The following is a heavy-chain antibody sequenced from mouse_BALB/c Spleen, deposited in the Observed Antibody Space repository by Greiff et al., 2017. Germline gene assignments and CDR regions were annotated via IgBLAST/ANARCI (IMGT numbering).Heavy chain of an antibody. CDR1: GFTFSNYW. CDR3: TRLYYGFDY. J-gene: IGHJ2*01. CDR2: IRLKSNNYAT. Sequence: EVKLMESGGGLVQPGGSMKLSCVASGFTFSNYWMNWVRQSPEKGLEWVAEIRLKSNNYATHYAESVKGRFTISRDDSKSSVYLQMNNLRAEDTGIYYCTRLYYGFDYWGQGTTLTVSS. D-gene: IGHD1-1*01. V-gene: IGHV6-6*02.